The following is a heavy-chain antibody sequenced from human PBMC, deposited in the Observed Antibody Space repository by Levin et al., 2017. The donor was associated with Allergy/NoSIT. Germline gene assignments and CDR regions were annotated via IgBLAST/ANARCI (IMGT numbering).Heavy chain of an antibody. D-gene: IGHD2-2*01. CDR3: VRGGCSSTSCLDY. CDR1: GFPFSPYY. Sequence: LLLTCAASGFPFSPYYMHWVRQAPGKGLAWVSNIHSDTTITNYADSVKGRFTISRDNAKNTLYLQMNSLRAEDTAVYYCVRGGCSSTSCLDYWGQGTLVTVSS. J-gene: IGHJ4*02. V-gene: IGHV3-74*01. CDR2: IHSDTTIT.